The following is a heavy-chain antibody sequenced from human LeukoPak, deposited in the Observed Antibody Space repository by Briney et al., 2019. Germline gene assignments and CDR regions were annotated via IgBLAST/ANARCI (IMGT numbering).Heavy chain of an antibody. V-gene: IGHV4-39*07. CDR1: GGSISSSSYY. J-gene: IGHJ3*02. Sequence: SETLSLTCTVSGGSISSSSYYWGWIRQPPGKGLEWIGSIYHSGSTYYNPSLKSRVTISVDTSKNQFSLKLSSVTAADTAVYYCAREVSAFDIWGQGAMVTVSS. CDR2: IYHSGST. CDR3: AREVSAFDI.